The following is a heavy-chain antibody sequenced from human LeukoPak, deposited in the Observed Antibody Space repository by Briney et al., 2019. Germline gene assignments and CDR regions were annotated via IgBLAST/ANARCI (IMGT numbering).Heavy chain of an antibody. CDR3: ARGPYSSSP. CDR2: IYYSGST. V-gene: IGHV4-59*01. J-gene: IGHJ5*02. D-gene: IGHD6-6*01. CDR1: GGSISSYC. Sequence: SETLSLTCTVSGGSISSYCWSWIRQPPGKGLEWIGYIYYSGSTNYNPSLKSRVTISVDTSKNQFSLKLSSVTAADTAVYYCARGPYSSSPWGQGTLVTVSS.